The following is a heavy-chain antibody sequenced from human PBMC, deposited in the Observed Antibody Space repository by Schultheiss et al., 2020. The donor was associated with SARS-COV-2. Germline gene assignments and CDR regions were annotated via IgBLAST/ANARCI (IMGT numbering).Heavy chain of an antibody. D-gene: IGHD6-19*01. Sequence: SETLSLTCAVYGGSFSGYYWSWIRQPPGKGLEWIGEIYHSGSTNYNPSLKSRVTISVDKSKNQFSLKLSSVTAADTAVYYCARFSGSSGLYYYYYGMDVWGQGTTVTVSS. CDR3: ARFSGSSGLYYYYYGMDV. J-gene: IGHJ6*02. CDR2: IYHSGST. CDR1: GGSFSGYY. V-gene: IGHV4-34*01.